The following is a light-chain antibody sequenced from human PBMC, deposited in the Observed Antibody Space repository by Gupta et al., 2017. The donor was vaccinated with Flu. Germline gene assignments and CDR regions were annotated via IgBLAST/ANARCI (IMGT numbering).Light chain of an antibody. CDR2: DAS. Sequence: EIVLTQSPATLYLSPGERATLSCRASQSVRSYLAWYQQKPGQAPRLLIYDASNRDTGIPARFSGSGFGKDLTLTISSREPEDFAVYYCQQRSNWPPVTFGQGTKVEIK. V-gene: IGKV3-11*01. CDR3: QQRSNWPPVT. CDR1: QSVRSY. J-gene: IGKJ2*01.